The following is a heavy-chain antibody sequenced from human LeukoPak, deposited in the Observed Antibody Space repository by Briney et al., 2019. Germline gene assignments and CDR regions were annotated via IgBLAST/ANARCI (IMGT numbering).Heavy chain of an antibody. CDR3: ARHVASYDFDF. Sequence: PSETLSLTCSVSGGSTSSNSYYWGWIRQPPGKGLEWIGSIYNSGSTYYNPSLESRVTVSVDRTKNQFSLKLTSVTASDTAVYYCARHVASYDFDFWGQGTLVTVSS. CDR1: GGSTSSNSYY. D-gene: IGHD2-21*01. J-gene: IGHJ4*02. V-gene: IGHV4-39*01. CDR2: IYNSGST.